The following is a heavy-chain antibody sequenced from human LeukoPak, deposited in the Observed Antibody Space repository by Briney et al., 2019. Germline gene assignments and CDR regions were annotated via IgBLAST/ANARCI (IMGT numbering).Heavy chain of an antibody. Sequence: PSETLSLTCTVSGGSISSYYWSWIRQPAGKGLEWIGRISPSGNTNYNPSLKSRVTMSVDTSKSQFSLKLNSVTAADTALYYCVRYAPAGIYYMDVWGKGTTVTVSS. V-gene: IGHV4-4*07. J-gene: IGHJ6*03. D-gene: IGHD1-14*01. CDR3: VRYAPAGIYYMDV. CDR2: ISPSGNT. CDR1: GGSISSYY.